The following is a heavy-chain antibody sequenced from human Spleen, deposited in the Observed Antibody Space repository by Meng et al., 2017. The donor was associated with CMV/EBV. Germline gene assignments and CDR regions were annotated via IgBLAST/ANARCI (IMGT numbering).Heavy chain of an antibody. CDR3: ARGGLSTALPEAPSSSSIDN. V-gene: IGHV1-2*02. CDR2: INPNTGVT. Sequence: ASVKVSCKASGYTFSSYYIHWVRQAPGQGLEWIGWINPNTGVTESAQRFQGRVTVTRDASSRAANMELTSLTSDDTAVYYCARGGLSTALPEAPSSSSIDNWGQGTLVTVSS. CDR1: GYTFSSYY. J-gene: IGHJ4*02. D-gene: IGHD2/OR15-2a*01.